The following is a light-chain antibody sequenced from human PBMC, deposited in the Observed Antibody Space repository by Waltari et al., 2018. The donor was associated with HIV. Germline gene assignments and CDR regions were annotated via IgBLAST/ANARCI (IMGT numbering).Light chain of an antibody. Sequence: QSALTQPASVSGSPGQSITISCSGPPSDIAPLNYVSWYQQHPGYVPKRIFFEVYYRLAGLSDRFAASKSCNTASLTISDLQPEDEADYFCSSYSTRNFLMFGGGTKLTVL. J-gene: IGLJ3*02. CDR3: SSYSTRNFLM. V-gene: IGLV2-14*03. CDR1: PSDIAPLNY. CDR2: EVY.